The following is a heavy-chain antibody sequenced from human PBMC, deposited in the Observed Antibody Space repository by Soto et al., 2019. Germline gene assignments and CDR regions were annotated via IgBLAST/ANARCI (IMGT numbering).Heavy chain of an antibody. V-gene: IGHV4-34*01. CDR3: ASSPPTGSFNWFER. Sequence: SETLSLTCALYGWSFSGYYWSCILRPPGEGLEWIGEINHSGSTNYNPSLNSRVTISVDTSKNQFSLTLSSLTAGATAVYYCASSPPTGSFNWFERWGQ. CDR1: GWSFSGYY. CDR2: INHSGST. D-gene: IGHD1-1*01. J-gene: IGHJ5*02.